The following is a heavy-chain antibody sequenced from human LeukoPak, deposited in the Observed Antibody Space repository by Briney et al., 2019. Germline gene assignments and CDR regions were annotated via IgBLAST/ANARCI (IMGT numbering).Heavy chain of an antibody. CDR2: INYSGTT. V-gene: IGHV4-59*11. D-gene: IGHD3-10*01. J-gene: IGHJ4*02. CDR1: GGSISPLY. CDR3: ARGGVAAKYYFDY. Sequence: PSETLTLTCTVSGGSISPLYWGWIRQPPGKGLEFIGYINYSGTTNYNPSLRSRVTLSVDTSKNQFSLKLSSVTAADTAVYYCARGGVAAKYYFDYWGPGTLVTVSS.